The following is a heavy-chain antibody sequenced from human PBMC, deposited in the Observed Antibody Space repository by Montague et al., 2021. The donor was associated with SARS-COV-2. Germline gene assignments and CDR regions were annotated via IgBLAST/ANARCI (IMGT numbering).Heavy chain of an antibody. V-gene: IGHV4-34*01. D-gene: IGHD1-26*01. CDR1: GGFFSTYS. Sequence: SETLSLTCAVHGGFFSTYSCNWIRQPPGKGLEWLGEIHHGGSTNYNQSLKSRVTISADTSKNQFFLNLSSVAAADTAAYYCATLGDGVGPFPIIGVGPYYSYYYMDVWGKGTTVTVSS. J-gene: IGHJ6*03. CDR3: ATLGDGVGPFPIIGVGPYYSYYYMDV. CDR2: IHHGGST.